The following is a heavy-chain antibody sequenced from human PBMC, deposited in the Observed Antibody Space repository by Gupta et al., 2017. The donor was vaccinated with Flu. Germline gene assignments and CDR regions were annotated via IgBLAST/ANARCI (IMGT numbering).Heavy chain of an antibody. D-gene: IGHD6-19*01. CDR3: AGSIAVAGNGYYFDY. V-gene: IGHV3-64*01. J-gene: IGHJ4*02. Sequence: EVQLVESGGGLVQPGGSLRLSCAASGLSFSSYAMHWVRQAPGKGLEYVSAISTNGGSTYYANSWKGRFTISRDNSKNTLYLQMGSLRTEDMAVYYCAGSIAVAGNGYYFDYWGQGTLVTVSS. CDR1: GLSFSSYA. CDR2: ISTNGGST.